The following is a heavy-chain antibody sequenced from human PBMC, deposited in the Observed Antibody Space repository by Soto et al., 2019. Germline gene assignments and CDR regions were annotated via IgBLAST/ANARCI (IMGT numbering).Heavy chain of an antibody. Sequence: QVQLVESGGGVVQPGRSLRLSCAASGFTFGNYGMHWVRQAADKGLEWLAFISYDGSKKYYAESVKGRFAVSRDNSKRKVAFEVSRLRPESTALFYFGEGAPQGDICVTTAAIPFDYWGQGSLVIVSS. J-gene: IGHJ4*02. CDR2: ISYDGSKK. V-gene: IGHV3-30*18. D-gene: IGHD2-2*01. CDR1: GFTFGNYG. CDR3: GEGAPQGDICVTTAAIPFDY.